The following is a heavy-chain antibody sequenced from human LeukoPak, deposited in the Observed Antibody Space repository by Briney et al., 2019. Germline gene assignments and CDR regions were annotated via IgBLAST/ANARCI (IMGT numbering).Heavy chain of an antibody. Sequence: SETLSLTCTVSGGSISSYYWSWIRQPPGEGLEWIGYIYYSGSTNYNPSLKSRVTISVDTSKNQFSLKLSSVTAADTAVYYCARGGYSYGYVGYWGQGTLVTVSS. CDR2: IYYSGST. J-gene: IGHJ4*02. CDR1: GGSISSYY. V-gene: IGHV4-59*01. CDR3: ARGGYSYGYVGY. D-gene: IGHD5-18*01.